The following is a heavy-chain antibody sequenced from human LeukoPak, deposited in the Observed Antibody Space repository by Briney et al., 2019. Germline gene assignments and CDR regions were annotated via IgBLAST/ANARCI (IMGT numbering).Heavy chain of an antibody. CDR2: INPSGSSA. Sequence: GASVRVSCKASGYTFTGYYMHWVRQAPGQGLEWMGFINPSGSSAAYAQKFQGRVTITADESTSTAYMELSSLRSEDTAVYYCARVSSDAFDIWGQGTMVTVSS. V-gene: IGHV1-46*01. CDR1: GYTFTGYY. D-gene: IGHD6-13*01. CDR3: ARVSSDAFDI. J-gene: IGHJ3*02.